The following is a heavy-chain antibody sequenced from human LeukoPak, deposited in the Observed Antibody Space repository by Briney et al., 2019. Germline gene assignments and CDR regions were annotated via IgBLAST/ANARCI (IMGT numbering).Heavy chain of an antibody. V-gene: IGHV1-69*13. CDR2: IIPIFGTA. CDR1: GGTFGSYA. Sequence: SVKVSCKASGGTFGSYAISWVRQAPGQGLEWMGGIIPIFGTANYAQKFQGRVTITADESTSTAYMELSSLRSEDTAVYYCAMLMVYASVKNAFDIWGQGTMVTVSS. CDR3: AMLMVYASVKNAFDI. J-gene: IGHJ3*02. D-gene: IGHD2-8*01.